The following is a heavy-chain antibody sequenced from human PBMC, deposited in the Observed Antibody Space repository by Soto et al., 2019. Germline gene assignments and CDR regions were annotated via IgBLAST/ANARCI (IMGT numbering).Heavy chain of an antibody. J-gene: IGHJ4*02. D-gene: IGHD4-17*01. CDR1: GYTFPSYA. CDR3: ARGPYGDYLFDY. V-gene: IGHV1-3*01. CDR2: INAGNGNT. Sequence: ASVKVSCKASGYTFPSYAMHWVRQAPGQRLEWMGWINAGNGNTKYSQKFQGRVTITRDTSASTAYMELSSLRSEDTAVYYCARGPYGDYLFDYWGQGTLVTVSS.